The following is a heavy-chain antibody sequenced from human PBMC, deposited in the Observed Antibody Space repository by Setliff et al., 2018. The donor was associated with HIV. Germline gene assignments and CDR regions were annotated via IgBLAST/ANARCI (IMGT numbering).Heavy chain of an antibody. J-gene: IGHJ2*01. CDR1: GGSTTSGGYY. CDR2: IYYSGST. D-gene: IGHD3-16*02. CDR3: ARLILGELSLFGPYWYFDL. Sequence: SETLSLTCSVSGGSTTSGGYYWSWIRQHPGKGLEYIGYIYYSGSTFYNPSLESRVTISVDTSKNQFSLKLRSVTATDTTVYYCARLILGELSLFGPYWYFDLWGRGTLVTVSS. V-gene: IGHV4-30-4*01.